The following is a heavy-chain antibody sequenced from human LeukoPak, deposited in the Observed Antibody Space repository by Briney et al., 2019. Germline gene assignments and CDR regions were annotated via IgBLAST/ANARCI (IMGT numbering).Heavy chain of an antibody. CDR2: ISSSSSYI. D-gene: IGHD3-3*01. Sequence: PGGSLRLSCAASGFTFSSYSMNWVRQAPGKGLEWVSSISSSSSYIYYADSVKGRFTISRDNAKNSLYLQMNSLRAEDTAVYYCARSPGFLWSPPYYFDYGGQGTLVTVSS. CDR1: GFTFSSYS. J-gene: IGHJ4*02. CDR3: ARSPGFLWSPPYYFDY. V-gene: IGHV3-21*01.